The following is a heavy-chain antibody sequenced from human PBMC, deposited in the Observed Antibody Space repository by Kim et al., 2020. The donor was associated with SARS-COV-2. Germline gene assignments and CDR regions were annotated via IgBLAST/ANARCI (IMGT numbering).Heavy chain of an antibody. D-gene: IGHD4-17*01. CDR3: ARDFSGDPKNNWFDH. J-gene: IGHJ5*02. CDR1: GGSISSYY. V-gene: IGHV4-59*01. Sequence: SETLSLTCTVSGGSISSYYWSWIRQPTGKGLEWIGYIYYSGSTNYNPSLKSRVNISVDTSKNQFSLKLSSVTAADTGVYCCARDFSGDPKNNWFDHWGQG. CDR2: IYYSGST.